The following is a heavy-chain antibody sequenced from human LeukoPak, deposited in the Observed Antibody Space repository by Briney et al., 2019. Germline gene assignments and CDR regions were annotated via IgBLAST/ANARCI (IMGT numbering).Heavy chain of an antibody. CDR3: AREWNYYGSGIMDV. CDR2: IKQDGGEK. D-gene: IGHD3-10*01. J-gene: IGHJ6*04. CDR1: GFTFSSYW. Sequence: GGSLRLSFAAPGFTFSSYWMSWVRQAPGKGLEWVANIKQDGGEKYYVGSVKGRFTVSRDNAKNSLYLQMNSLRAEDTAVYYCAREWNYYGSGIMDVWGKGTTVTVSS. V-gene: IGHV3-7*01.